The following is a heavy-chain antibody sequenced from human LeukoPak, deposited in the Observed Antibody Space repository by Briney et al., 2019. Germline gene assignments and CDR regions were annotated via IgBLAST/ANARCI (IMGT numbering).Heavy chain of an antibody. J-gene: IGHJ5*02. D-gene: IGHD6-19*01. CDR3: ARLADVSYSSGHPNWFDP. Sequence: PSETLSLTCTVSGGSISSSSYYWGWIRQPQGKGLEWIGSIYYSGSTYYNPSLKSRVTISVDTSKNQSSLKLSSVTAADTAVYYCARLADVSYSSGHPNWFDPWGQGTLVTVSS. CDR2: IYYSGST. CDR1: GGSISSSSYY. V-gene: IGHV4-39*01.